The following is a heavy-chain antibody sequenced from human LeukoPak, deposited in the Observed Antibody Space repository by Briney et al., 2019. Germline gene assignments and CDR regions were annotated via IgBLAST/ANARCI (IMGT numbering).Heavy chain of an antibody. D-gene: IGHD3-22*01. CDR3: ARLRAFYYDGSGYYNFDF. V-gene: IGHV4-59*08. Sequence: SETLSLTCTVSGGSIRSYYWSWIRQPPGKGLEWIGYIYYSGSTNYNPSLKSRVTISVDTSKNQFSLRLSSVTAADTAVYYCARLRAFYYDGSGYYNFDFWGQGTLVTVSS. CDR1: GGSIRSYY. CDR2: IYYSGST. J-gene: IGHJ4*02.